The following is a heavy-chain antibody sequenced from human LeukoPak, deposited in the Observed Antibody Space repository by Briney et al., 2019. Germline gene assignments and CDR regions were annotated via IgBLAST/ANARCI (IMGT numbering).Heavy chain of an antibody. CDR1: GYTFTSYG. D-gene: IGHD5-12*01. V-gene: IGHV1-18*01. CDR2: ISAYNGNT. Sequence: GASVKVSCKASGYTFTSYGISWVRQAPGQGLEWMGWISAYNGNTNYAQKLQGRVTMTTDTSTSTAYMELRSLRSDDTAVYYCARDRRRIVATPYDAFDIWGQGTMVTVSS. J-gene: IGHJ3*02. CDR3: ARDRRRIVATPYDAFDI.